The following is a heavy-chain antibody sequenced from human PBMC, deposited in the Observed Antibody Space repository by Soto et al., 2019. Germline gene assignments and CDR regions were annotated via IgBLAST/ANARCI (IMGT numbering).Heavy chain of an antibody. CDR1: GFTFSSYT. V-gene: IGHV3-23*01. CDR3: AKVGWNNY. CDR2: IGGSGDEA. D-gene: IGHD1-1*01. Sequence: EVQLLESGGGLVQPGGSLRLSCAASGFTFSSYTMSWVRQAPGKGLEWVSTIGGSGDEAYYADSVKGRLTISRDNSMNTLYLQMNSLGAEDTAVYYCAKVGWNNYWGQGTLVTVSS. J-gene: IGHJ4*02.